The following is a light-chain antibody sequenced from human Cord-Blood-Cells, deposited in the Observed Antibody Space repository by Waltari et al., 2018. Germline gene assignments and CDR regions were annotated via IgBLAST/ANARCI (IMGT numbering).Light chain of an antibody. Sequence: QSALTQPASVSGSPGQSLTISCPGTSTDVGGYNYVSCYQQHPGKAPKLMIYDVSNRPSGVSNRFSGSKSGNTASLTISGLKAEDEADYYCSSYTSSSTLRVFGTGTKVTVL. CDR2: DVS. V-gene: IGLV2-14*03. CDR3: SSYTSSSTLRV. J-gene: IGLJ1*01. CDR1: STDVGGYNY.